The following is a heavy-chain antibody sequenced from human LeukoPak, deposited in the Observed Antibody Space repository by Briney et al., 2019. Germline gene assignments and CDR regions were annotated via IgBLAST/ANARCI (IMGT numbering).Heavy chain of an antibody. D-gene: IGHD2-15*01. V-gene: IGHV4-30-2*01. Sequence: SQTLSLTCTVAGVSISSGGYDWGWIRERPGRGLGLIGNIDHSRRTYYNPALKSQVTIPVDRSKHQFSLKLSSVTAADTAVYYCAREGSTGLWFDPWGQGTLVSVSS. J-gene: IGHJ5*02. CDR1: GVSISSGGYD. CDR2: IDHSRRT. CDR3: AREGSTGLWFDP.